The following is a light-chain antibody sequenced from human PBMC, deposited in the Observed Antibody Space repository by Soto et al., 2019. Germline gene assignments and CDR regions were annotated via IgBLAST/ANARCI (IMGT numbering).Light chain of an antibody. Sequence: QSALTHPASVSGSHGQSITISCTGTSSDVGGYNYVSWYQQHPGKAPKLMIYEVSNRPSGVSNRYSGSKSGNTASLTISGLQAEDEADYYCSSYTSSRTLVFGTGTKDNV. J-gene: IGLJ1*01. V-gene: IGLV2-14*01. CDR1: SSDVGGYNY. CDR2: EVS. CDR3: SSYTSSRTLV.